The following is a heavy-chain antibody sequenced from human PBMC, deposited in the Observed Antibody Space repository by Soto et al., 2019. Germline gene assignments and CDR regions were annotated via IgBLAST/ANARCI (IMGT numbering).Heavy chain of an antibody. D-gene: IGHD3-9*01. CDR1: GYSISSGYY. V-gene: IGHV4-38-2*02. Sequence: SETLSLTCAVSGYSISSGYYWGWIRQPPGKGLEWIGSIYHSGSTYYNPSLKSRVTISVDTSKNQFSLKLSSVTAADTAVYYCARDKGYYDILTSRYWGQGXLVTVYS. J-gene: IGHJ4*02. CDR2: IYHSGST. CDR3: ARDKGYYDILTSRY.